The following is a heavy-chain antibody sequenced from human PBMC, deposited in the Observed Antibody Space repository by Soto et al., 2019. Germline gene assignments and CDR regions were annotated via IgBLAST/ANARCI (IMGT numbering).Heavy chain of an antibody. V-gene: IGHV6-1*01. D-gene: IGHD1-20*01. Sequence: SQPLPLPYAISGGNIFNNSASWYWLRQSPSRGLEWLGRTYYRSKWYNDYAVSVKSRITINPDTSKNQFSLQLNSVTPEDTAGYYCARGIPGTPAIYFDYWGQRHRVTVS. CDR2: TYYRSKWYN. CDR3: ARGIPGTPAIYFDY. CDR1: GGNIFNNSAS. J-gene: IGHJ4*02.